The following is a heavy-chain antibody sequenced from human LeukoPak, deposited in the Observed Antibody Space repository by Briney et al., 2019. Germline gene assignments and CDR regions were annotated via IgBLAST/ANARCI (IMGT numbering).Heavy chain of an antibody. CDR3: ASGIAVAGYDAFDI. CDR1: GGSFSSYY. D-gene: IGHD6-19*01. Sequence: SETLSLTCAVYGGSFSSYYWSWIRQPPGKGLEWIGYIYYSGSTNYNPSLKSRVTISVDTSKNQFSLKLSSVTAADTAVYYCASGIAVAGYDAFDIWGQGTMVTVSS. V-gene: IGHV4-59*01. CDR2: IYYSGST. J-gene: IGHJ3*02.